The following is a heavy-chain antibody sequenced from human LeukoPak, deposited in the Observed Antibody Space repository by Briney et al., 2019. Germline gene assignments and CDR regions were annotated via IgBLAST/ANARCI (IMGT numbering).Heavy chain of an antibody. J-gene: IGHJ4*02. CDR1: GFTFISYG. CDR2: IRYDGSNK. CDR3: ARAGLFRGY. Sequence: GGSLRLSCAASGFTFISYGMHWVRQAPGKGLEWVTFIRYDGSNKYYADSVKGRFTISRDNAKNSLYLQMNSLRAEDTAVYYCARAGLFRGYWGQGTLVTVSS. V-gene: IGHV3-30*02. D-gene: IGHD2-21*01.